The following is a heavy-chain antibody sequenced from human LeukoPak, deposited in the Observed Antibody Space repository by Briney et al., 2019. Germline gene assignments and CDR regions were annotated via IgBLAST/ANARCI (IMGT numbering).Heavy chain of an antibody. Sequence: GVSLRLSCAASGFTFSSYVLSWVRQAPGKGLEWVSAISGSGGSTYYADSVKGRFTISRDNSKNTLYLKMNSLRAEHTAVYYCARVESCIAVAGTLGVAFDIWGQGTMVTVSS. CDR3: ARVESCIAVAGTLGVAFDI. V-gene: IGHV3-23*01. CDR1: GFTFSSYV. D-gene: IGHD6-19*01. J-gene: IGHJ3*02. CDR2: ISGSGGST.